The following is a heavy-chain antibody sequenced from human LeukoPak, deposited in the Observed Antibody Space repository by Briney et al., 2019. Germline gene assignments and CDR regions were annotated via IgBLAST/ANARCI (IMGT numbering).Heavy chain of an antibody. D-gene: IGHD3-10*01. CDR3: ARLVPTLDY. CDR2: INPDGSST. V-gene: IGHV3-74*01. Sequence: GGSLRLSCAASGFTFSSYWMYWVRQTPGKGLVWVSRINPDGSSTNYADSVEGRFTITRDNGKNMVYLQMNSLRAEDTAVYYCARLVPTLDYWGQGILVTVSS. CDR1: GFTFSSYW. J-gene: IGHJ4*02.